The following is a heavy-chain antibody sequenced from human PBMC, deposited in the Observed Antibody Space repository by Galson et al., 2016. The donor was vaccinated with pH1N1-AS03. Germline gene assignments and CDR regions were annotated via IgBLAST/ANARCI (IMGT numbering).Heavy chain of an antibody. D-gene: IGHD5-18*01. J-gene: IGHJ4*02. CDR1: GSALTSYW. CDR3: SRGAGGYSYG. Sequence: SLRLSCAASGSALTSYWNHWVRQAPGKGLVWVARINSDGTSTTYADSVKGRFTISRDNASYTLYLQMNSLRAEDTAVYYCSRGAGGYSYGWGQGSLVTVSS. V-gene: IGHV3-74*03. CDR2: INSDGTST.